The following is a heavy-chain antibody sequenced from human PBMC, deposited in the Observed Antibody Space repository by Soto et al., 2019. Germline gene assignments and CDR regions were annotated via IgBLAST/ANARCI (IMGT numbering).Heavy chain of an antibody. CDR3: ARERDYYDSSGYYHNAGAFDI. CDR2: ISSSSSTI. V-gene: IGHV3-48*01. Sequence: GGSLRLSCAASGFTFSSCCMNWVRQAPGKGLEWVSYISSSSSTIYQADSVKGRFTISRDNAVNSLYLQMNSLRAEDTAVYYCARERDYYDSSGYYHNAGAFDIWGQGTMVTVSS. CDR1: GFTFSSCC. D-gene: IGHD3-22*01. J-gene: IGHJ3*02.